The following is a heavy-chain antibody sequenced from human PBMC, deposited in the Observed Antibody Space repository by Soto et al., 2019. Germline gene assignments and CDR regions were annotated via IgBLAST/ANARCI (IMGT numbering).Heavy chain of an antibody. V-gene: IGHV4-4*02. D-gene: IGHD3-22*01. CDR2: IYHSGST. Sequence: PSETLSLTCAVSGGSISSSNWWSWVRQPPGKGLEWIGEIYHSGSTNYNPSLKSRVTISVDKSKNQFSLKLSSVTAADTAVYYCARDLYYYDSSGYLFWGQGTLVTVSS. J-gene: IGHJ4*02. CDR3: ARDLYYYDSSGYLF. CDR1: GGSISSSNW.